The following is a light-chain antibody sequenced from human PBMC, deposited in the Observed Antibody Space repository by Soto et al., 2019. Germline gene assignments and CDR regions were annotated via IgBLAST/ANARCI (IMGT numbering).Light chain of an antibody. Sequence: EIVLTHSPATLSLSPCESTTLSCRASQSVSSYLAWYQQKPGQAPRLLIYDASNRATGIPDRFSGSGSGTDFTLTISRLEPEDSAVYYCQQYGSSPLTFGGGTKVDIK. CDR1: QSVSSY. V-gene: IGKV3-20*01. J-gene: IGKJ4*01. CDR3: QQYGSSPLT. CDR2: DAS.